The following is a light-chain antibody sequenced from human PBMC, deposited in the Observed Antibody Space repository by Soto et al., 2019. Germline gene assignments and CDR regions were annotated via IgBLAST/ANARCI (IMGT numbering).Light chain of an antibody. Sequence: DMVMTQSPGTLSLSPGERATLSCRASQTVSSNFLAWYHQKPGQAPMLLIYGASSRATGIPDRFSGSGSGTDFTLTISRLQPEDFAVYYCQLYGSSARTFGQGTKGEIK. CDR1: QTVSSNF. CDR2: GAS. CDR3: QLYGSSART. V-gene: IGKV3-20*01. J-gene: IGKJ1*01.